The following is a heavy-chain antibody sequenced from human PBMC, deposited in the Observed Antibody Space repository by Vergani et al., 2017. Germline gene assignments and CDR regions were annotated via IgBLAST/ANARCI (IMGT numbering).Heavy chain of an antibody. D-gene: IGHD1-1*01. CDR2: IKNDGGKS. Sequence: DVQLLQSGGDLVQPGGSLKLSCVASGLTFSTHAMSWVRQTPGKGLEWVSTIKNDGGKSHYADFGKGRFAISRDNSRNTLYLQMNSLRVEDTAVYYCGRGSDNYNWGQGALVTV. J-gene: IGHJ4*02. CDR1: GLTFSTHA. V-gene: IGHV3-23*01. CDR3: GRGSDNYN.